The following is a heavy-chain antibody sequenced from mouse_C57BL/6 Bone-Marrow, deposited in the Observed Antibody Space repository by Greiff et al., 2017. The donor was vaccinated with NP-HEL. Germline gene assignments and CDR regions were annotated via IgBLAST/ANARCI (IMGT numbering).Heavy chain of an antibody. CDR2: SRNKANDYTT. D-gene: IGHD4-1*01. CDR3: ARVSPNWDNYAMDY. V-gene: IGHV7-1*01. J-gene: IGHJ4*01. Sequence: EVQVVESGGGLVQSGRSLRLSCATSGFTFSDFYMEWVRQAPGKGLEWIAASRNKANDYTTEYSASVKGRFIVSRDISQIILYLQMNALRAEDTAIYYCARVSPNWDNYAMDYWGQGTSVTVSS. CDR1: GFTFSDFY.